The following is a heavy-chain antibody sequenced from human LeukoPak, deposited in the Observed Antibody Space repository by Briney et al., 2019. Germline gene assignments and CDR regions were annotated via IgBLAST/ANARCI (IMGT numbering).Heavy chain of an antibody. V-gene: IGHV4-31*03. Sequence: SETLSLTCTVSGASFNSDDQYWNWIRQSPGKGLEWIGSIHPSGMLYNDPSLESRVTMSRDTSKNQFSLNLNSVTAADTAVYFCSRGLDSRKLGYWGQGILVAVSS. CDR3: SRGLDSRKLGY. D-gene: IGHD3-22*01. CDR2: IHPSGML. J-gene: IGHJ4*02. CDR1: GASFNSDDQY.